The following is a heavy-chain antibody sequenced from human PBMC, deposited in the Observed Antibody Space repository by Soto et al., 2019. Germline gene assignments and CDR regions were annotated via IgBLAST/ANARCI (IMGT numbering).Heavy chain of an antibody. CDR2: IYWDDDK. D-gene: IGHD2-21*02. CDR1: GFSLSTSGVG. V-gene: IGHV2-5*02. CDR3: AHSPPIVLVTPSRYNWLDP. Sequence: GSGPTLVNPTQTLTLTCTFSGFSLSTSGVGVGWIRQPPGKALEWLALIYWDDDKRYSPSLKSRLTITKDTSKNQVVLTMTNMDPVDTATHDCAHSPPIVLVTPSRYNWLDPWGQGALATVSS. J-gene: IGHJ5*02.